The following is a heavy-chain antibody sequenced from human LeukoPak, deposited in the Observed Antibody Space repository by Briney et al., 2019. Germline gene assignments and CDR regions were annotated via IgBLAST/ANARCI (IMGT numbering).Heavy chain of an antibody. D-gene: IGHD2-2*01. Sequence: ASVKVSCKASGYTFTSYGISWVRQAPGQGLEWRGWISAYNGNTNYAQKLQGRVTMTTDTSTSTAYMELRSLRSDDTAVYYCAREIVVVVPAASSYYYYMDVWGKGTTVTVSS. CDR2: ISAYNGNT. J-gene: IGHJ6*03. V-gene: IGHV1-18*01. CDR1: GYTFTSYG. CDR3: AREIVVVVPAASSYYYYMDV.